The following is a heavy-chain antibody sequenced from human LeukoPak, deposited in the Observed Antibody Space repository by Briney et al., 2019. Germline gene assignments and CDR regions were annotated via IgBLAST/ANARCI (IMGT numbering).Heavy chain of an antibody. CDR2: ISSSSSNI. J-gene: IGHJ4*02. V-gene: IGHV3-21*01. Sequence: GGSLRPSCAASGFTFSSHSMNWVRQAPGKGLEWVSSISSSSSNIYYADSVKGRFTISRDNAKNSLYLQMNSLRAEDTAVYYCASTVYSPWYSFDYWGQGTLVTVSS. CDR1: GFTFSSHS. CDR3: ASTVYSPWYSFDY. D-gene: IGHD5-12*01.